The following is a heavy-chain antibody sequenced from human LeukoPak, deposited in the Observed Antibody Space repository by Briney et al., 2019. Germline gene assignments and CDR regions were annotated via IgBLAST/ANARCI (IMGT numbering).Heavy chain of an antibody. CDR2: ISWNGGTI. J-gene: IGHJ6*02. Sequence: GRSLRLSCSASRFTFRDYAMHWVRQVPGKGLEWVSGISWNGGTIGYADSVKGRFTISRDNGKNSLYLQMNSLRAEDTALYYCVKDIESYYYGMDVWGQGTTVTVS. CDR1: RFTFRDYA. CDR3: VKDIESYYYGMDV. V-gene: IGHV3-9*01.